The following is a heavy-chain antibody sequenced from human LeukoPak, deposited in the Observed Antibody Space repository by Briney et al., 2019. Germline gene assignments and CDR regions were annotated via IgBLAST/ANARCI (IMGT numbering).Heavy chain of an antibody. D-gene: IGHD3-16*01. V-gene: IGHV4-59*02. CDR2: IYYSGSP. CDR1: GASVNSFY. Sequence: SETLSLTCTVSGASVNSFYWNWIRQPPGKGLEWIGYIYYSGSPNYNPSLKSRVTMSIDTSKNQFSLKLNSVTAADTAVYFYARGRDLGQDYWGQGTLVTVSS. J-gene: IGHJ4*02. CDR3: ARGRDLGQDY.